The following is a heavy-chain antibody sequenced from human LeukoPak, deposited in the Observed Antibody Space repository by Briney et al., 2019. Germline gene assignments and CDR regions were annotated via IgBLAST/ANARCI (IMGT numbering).Heavy chain of an antibody. CDR3: ARGRTSEYYYGSGSYSDY. D-gene: IGHD3-10*01. Sequence: SETLSLTCAVYGGSFSGYYWSWIRQPPGKGLEWIGEINHSGSTNYNPSLKCRVTISVDTSKNQFSLKLSSVTAADTAVYYCARGRTSEYYYGSGSYSDYWGQGTLVTVSS. J-gene: IGHJ4*02. CDR1: GGSFSGYY. V-gene: IGHV4-34*01. CDR2: INHSGST.